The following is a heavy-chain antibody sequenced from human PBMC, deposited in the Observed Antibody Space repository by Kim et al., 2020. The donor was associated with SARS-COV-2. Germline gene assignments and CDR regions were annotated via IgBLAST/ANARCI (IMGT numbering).Heavy chain of an antibody. CDR1: GFTFSSYS. Sequence: GGSLRLSCAASGFTFSSYSMNWVRQAPGKGLEWVSYISSSSSTIYYADSVKGRFTISRDNAKNSLYLQMNSLRAEDTAVYYCAREARIQLWLIGPLDVWGQGTTVTVSS. D-gene: IGHD5-18*01. CDR3: AREARIQLWLIGPLDV. J-gene: IGHJ6*02. CDR2: ISSSSSTI. V-gene: IGHV3-48*04.